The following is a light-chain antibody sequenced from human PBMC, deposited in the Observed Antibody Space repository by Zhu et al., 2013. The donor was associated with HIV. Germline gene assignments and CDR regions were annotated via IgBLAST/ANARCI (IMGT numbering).Light chain of an antibody. CDR1: RNLNSN. V-gene: IGKV3-20*01. CDR2: GAF. J-gene: IGKJ4*01. Sequence: TQSPVTLSVSPGQRATLSCRASRNLNSNLAWFQQKPGQAPRLLIYGAFSRATGIPDSFSGSGSGTDFTLTISRLEPEDFAVYYCQQYGSSPLTFGGGTKLEI. CDR3: QQYGSSPLT.